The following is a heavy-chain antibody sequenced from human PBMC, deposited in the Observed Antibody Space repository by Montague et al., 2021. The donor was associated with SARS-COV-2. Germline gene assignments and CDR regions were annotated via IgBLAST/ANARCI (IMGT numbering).Heavy chain of an antibody. V-gene: IGHV3-30*04. J-gene: IGHJ4*02. Sequence: SLRLSCAASGFTFSSYAMHWVRQAPGKGLEWVAVISYGGSNKYYADSVKGRFTTSRDNSKNTLYLQMNSLRAEDTAVYYCLRATYFDYWGQGTLVTVSS. D-gene: IGHD1-26*01. CDR2: ISYGGSNK. CDR1: GFTFSSYA. CDR3: LRATYFDY.